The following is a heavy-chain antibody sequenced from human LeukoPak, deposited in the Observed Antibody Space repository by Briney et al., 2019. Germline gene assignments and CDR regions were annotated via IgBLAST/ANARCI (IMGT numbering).Heavy chain of an antibody. D-gene: IGHD5-18*01. V-gene: IGHV3-53*01. CDR2: IYSGGST. J-gene: IGHJ4*02. CDR3: ARDLSGVTGYTYGRGIDY. CDR1: GFTVSSNY. Sequence: GGSLRLSCAAFGFTVSSNYMSWVRQAPGKGLEWVSVIYSGGSTYYADSVKGRFTISRDNSKNTLYLQMNSLRAEDTAVYYCARDLSGVTGYTYGRGIDYWGQGTLVTVSS.